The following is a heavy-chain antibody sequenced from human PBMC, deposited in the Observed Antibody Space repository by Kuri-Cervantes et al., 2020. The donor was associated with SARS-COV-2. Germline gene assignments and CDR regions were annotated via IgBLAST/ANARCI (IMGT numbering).Heavy chain of an antibody. CDR2: INHSGST. J-gene: IGHJ3*02. D-gene: IGHD2-2*01. V-gene: IGHV4-34*01. CDR3: ARGRRIVVVPAASPPTLSPFDI. CDR1: GGSFSGYY. Sequence: SQTLSLTCAVYGGSFSGYYWSWIRQPPGKGLEWIGEINHSGSTNYNPSLKSRVTISVDTSKNQFSQKLSSVTAADTAVYYCARGRRIVVVPAASPPTLSPFDIWGQGTMVTVSS.